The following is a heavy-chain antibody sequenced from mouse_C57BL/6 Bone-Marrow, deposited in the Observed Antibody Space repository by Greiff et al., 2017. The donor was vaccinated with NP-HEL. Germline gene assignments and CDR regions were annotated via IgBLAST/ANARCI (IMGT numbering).Heavy chain of an antibody. CDR3: ASEGIYYYGSRDY. CDR1: GYTFTSYG. D-gene: IGHD1-1*01. Sequence: QVQLQQSGAELARPGASVKLSCKASGYTFTSYGISWVKQRTGQGLEWIGEIYPRSGNTYYNEKFKGKATLTADKSSSTAYMELRSLTSEDSAVYFCASEGIYYYGSRDYWGQGTTLTVSS. CDR2: IYPRSGNT. V-gene: IGHV1-81*01. J-gene: IGHJ2*01.